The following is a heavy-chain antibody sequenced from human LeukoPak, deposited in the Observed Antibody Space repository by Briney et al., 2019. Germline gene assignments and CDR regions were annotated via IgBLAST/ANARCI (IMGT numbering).Heavy chain of an antibody. CDR2: ISGSGGST. CDR3: ARSGSYYSPFDY. D-gene: IGHD3-10*01. V-gene: IGHV3-23*01. J-gene: IGHJ4*02. Sequence: GGSLRLSCAASGFTFSSYAMSWVRQAPGKGLEWVSAISGSGGSTYYADSVKGRFTNSRDNSKNTLYLQMNSLRAEDTAVYYCARSGSYYSPFDYWGQGTLVTVSS. CDR1: GFTFSSYA.